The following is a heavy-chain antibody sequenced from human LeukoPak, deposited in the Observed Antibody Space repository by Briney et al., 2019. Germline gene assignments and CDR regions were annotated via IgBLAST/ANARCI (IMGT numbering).Heavy chain of an antibody. D-gene: IGHD5-18*01. CDR3: ARGSGDTAMVIGY. Sequence: GGSLRLSCAASGFTVSSIYMSWVRQAPGKGLEWVAVIWYDGSNKYYADSVKGRFTISRDNSKNTLYLQMNSLRAEDTAVYYCARGSGDTAMVIGYWGQGTLVTVSS. V-gene: IGHV3-33*08. CDR1: GFTVSSIY. CDR2: IWYDGSNK. J-gene: IGHJ4*02.